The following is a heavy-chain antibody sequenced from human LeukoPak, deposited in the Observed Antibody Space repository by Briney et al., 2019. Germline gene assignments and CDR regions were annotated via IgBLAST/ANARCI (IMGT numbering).Heavy chain of an antibody. V-gene: IGHV3-23*01. CDR2: ISGSGGNT. CDR1: GFPFSNYA. CDR3: AKGPYCSGGSCYSGTML. D-gene: IGHD2-15*01. Sequence: GGSLRLSCAASGFPFSNYAVSWVRQAPGKGLEWVSVISGSGGNTYYADSVKGRFTISRDNSKNTLYLQMNSLRAEDTAVYYCAKGPYCSGGSCYSGTMLWGQGTLVTVSS. J-gene: IGHJ4*02.